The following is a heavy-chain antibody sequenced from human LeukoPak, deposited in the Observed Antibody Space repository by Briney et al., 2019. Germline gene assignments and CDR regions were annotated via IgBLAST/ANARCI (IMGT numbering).Heavy chain of an antibody. V-gene: IGHV3-30-3*01. D-gene: IGHD3-3*01. J-gene: IGHJ4*02. CDR1: GFTFSSYA. Sequence: SGGSLRLSCAASGFTFSSYAMHWVRQAPGKGLEWVAVISYDGSNKYYADSVKGRFTISRDNSKNTLYLQMNSLRAEDTAVYYCARDGVFSFAYWGQGTLVTVSS. CDR3: ARDGVFSFAY. CDR2: ISYDGSNK.